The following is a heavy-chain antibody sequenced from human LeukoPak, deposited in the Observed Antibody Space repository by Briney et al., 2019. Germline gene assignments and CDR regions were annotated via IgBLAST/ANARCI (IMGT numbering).Heavy chain of an antibody. Sequence: SGGSLRLSCAASGFTFSDYYMSWIRQAPGKGLEWVSYISSSGSTIYYADSVKGRFTISRDNAKNSLYLQMNSLRAEDTAVYYCARRYVWGSNRFASRGMDVWGQGTTVTVSS. D-gene: IGHD3-16*02. J-gene: IGHJ6*02. CDR2: ISSSGSTI. CDR1: GFTFSDYY. V-gene: IGHV3-11*01. CDR3: ARRYVWGSNRFASRGMDV.